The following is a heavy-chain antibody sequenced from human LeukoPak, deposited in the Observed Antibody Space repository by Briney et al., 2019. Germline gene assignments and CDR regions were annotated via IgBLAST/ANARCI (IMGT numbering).Heavy chain of an antibody. V-gene: IGHV4-34*01. CDR2: IKHGGST. Sequence: SETLSLTCAVYGGSFSGYYWSWIRQPPGKGLEWMGEIKHGGSTNYNPSLKNRVTISVDTSKNQCSLKLSSVTAAATAVYYCARGQKEGCSSTSCYAGYYYYYGMDVWGKGTTVTVSS. CDR1: GGSFSGYY. J-gene: IGHJ6*04. D-gene: IGHD2-2*01. CDR3: ARGQKEGCSSTSCYAGYYYYYGMDV.